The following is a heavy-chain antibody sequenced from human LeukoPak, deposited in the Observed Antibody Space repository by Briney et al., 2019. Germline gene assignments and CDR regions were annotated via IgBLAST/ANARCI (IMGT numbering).Heavy chain of an antibody. CDR3: ARGAHSSGWYVI. V-gene: IGHV3-23*01. CDR2: ISDSGGNT. J-gene: IGHJ3*02. D-gene: IGHD6-19*01. CDR1: GFIFRNYA. Sequence: PGGSLRLSCAVSGFIFRNYAMSWVRQAPGKGLEWVSVISDSGGNTHYAHSVKGRFTISRDNSKNTLYLQMNSLRAEDTAVYYCARGAHSSGWYVIWGQGTMVTVSS.